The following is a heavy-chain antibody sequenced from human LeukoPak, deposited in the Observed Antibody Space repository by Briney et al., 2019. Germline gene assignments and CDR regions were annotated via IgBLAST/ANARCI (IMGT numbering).Heavy chain of an antibody. Sequence: GASVKVSCKASGGTFSSYAISWVRQAPGQGLEWMGWINPNSGGTNYAQKFQGRVTMTRDTSISTAYMELSRLRSDDTAVYYCAGTSYYYDSSGYYRLDYWGQGTLVTVSS. D-gene: IGHD3-22*01. CDR1: GGTFSSYA. J-gene: IGHJ4*02. CDR3: AGTSYYYDSSGYYRLDY. V-gene: IGHV1-2*02. CDR2: INPNSGGT.